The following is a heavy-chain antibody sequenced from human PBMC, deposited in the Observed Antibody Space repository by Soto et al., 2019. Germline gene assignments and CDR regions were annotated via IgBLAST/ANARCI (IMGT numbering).Heavy chain of an antibody. J-gene: IGHJ6*02. Sequence: GESLKISCKGSGYSFTSYWIGWVRQMPGKGLEWMGIIYPGDSDTRYSPSFQGQVTISADKSISTAYLQWSSLKASDTAMYYCARRSAAAWNYYGMDVWGQGTTVTVSS. D-gene: IGHD6-13*01. CDR3: ARRSAAAWNYYGMDV. V-gene: IGHV5-51*01. CDR1: GYSFTSYW. CDR2: IYPGDSDT.